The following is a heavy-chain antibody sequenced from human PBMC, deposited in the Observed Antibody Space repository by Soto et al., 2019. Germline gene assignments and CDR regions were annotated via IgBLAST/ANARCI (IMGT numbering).Heavy chain of an antibody. CDR2: ISTNSGHT. J-gene: IGHJ5*02. CDR3: AREEYRQLDH. V-gene: IGHV1-18*04. D-gene: IGHD3-16*02. CDR1: GYTFTNYG. Sequence: QVPLVQSGAEVKKPGASVKVSCKASGYTFTNYGISWVRQAHGQGLEWMGWISTNSGHTDYAQNLRGRVTMTTDTSTTTAYMELRSLRSDDTAVYYCAREEYRQLDHWGQGTLVTVSS.